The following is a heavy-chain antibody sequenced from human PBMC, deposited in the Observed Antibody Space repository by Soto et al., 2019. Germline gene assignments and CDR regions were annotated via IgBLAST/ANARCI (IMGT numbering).Heavy chain of an antibody. J-gene: IGHJ4*02. CDR1: GFTFSSYS. CDR2: ISSSSSTI. Sequence: PGGSLRLSCAASGFTFSSYSMNWVRQAPGKGLEWVSYISSSSSTIYYADSVKGRFTISRDDAKNSLYLQMNSLRAEDTAVYYCARSTGIAVAGILDYWGQGTLVTVSS. CDR3: ARSTGIAVAGILDY. V-gene: IGHV3-48*01. D-gene: IGHD6-19*01.